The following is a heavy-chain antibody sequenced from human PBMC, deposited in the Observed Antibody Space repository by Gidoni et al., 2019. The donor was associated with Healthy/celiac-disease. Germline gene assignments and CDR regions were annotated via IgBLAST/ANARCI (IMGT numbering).Heavy chain of an antibody. CDR2: ISYDGSNK. Sequence: QVQLVESGGGVVQPGRSLRLYCAASGFTFSSYAMHWVRQAPGKGLEWVAVISYDGSNKYYADSVKGRFTISRDNSKNTLYLQMNSLRAEDTAVYYCARAPTTVGYWGQGTLVTVSS. CDR3: ARAPTTVGY. CDR1: GFTFSSYA. J-gene: IGHJ4*02. D-gene: IGHD1-1*01. V-gene: IGHV3-30*01.